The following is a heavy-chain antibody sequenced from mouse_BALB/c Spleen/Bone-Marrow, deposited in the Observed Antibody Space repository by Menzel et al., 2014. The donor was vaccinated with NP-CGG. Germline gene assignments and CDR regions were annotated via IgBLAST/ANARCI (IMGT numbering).Heavy chain of an antibody. V-gene: IGHV1-69*01. CDR2: IDTSDSYT. J-gene: IGHJ4*01. CDR3: ARGGHDFSLDY. CDR1: GYTFTDNW. D-gene: IGHD2-4*01. Sequence: VQLQQSGAELGMPGASAKMSCKASGYTFTDNWIYWVKQRPGQGLEWIGAIDTSDSYTNYNQKFMSKASLTVDASSSTAYMQVSSLTSDDSAVYYCARGGHDFSLDYWGQGTSVTVSS.